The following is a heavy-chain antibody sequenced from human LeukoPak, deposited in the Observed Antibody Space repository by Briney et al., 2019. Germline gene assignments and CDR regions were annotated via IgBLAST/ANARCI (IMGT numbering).Heavy chain of an antibody. J-gene: IGHJ5*02. CDR1: GGSFSGYY. Sequence: SETLSLTCAVYGGSFSGYYWSWIRQPPGKGLEWIGEINHSGSTNYNPSLKSRVTISVDTSKNQFSLKLSSVTAADTAVYYCARGEPNYYGSGSYTAWGQGTLVTVSP. V-gene: IGHV4-34*01. CDR3: ARGEPNYYGSGSYTA. CDR2: INHSGST. D-gene: IGHD3-10*01.